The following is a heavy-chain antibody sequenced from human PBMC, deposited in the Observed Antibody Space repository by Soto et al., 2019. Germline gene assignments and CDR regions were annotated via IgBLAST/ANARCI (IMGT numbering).Heavy chain of an antibody. CDR3: AANYCSGGSCYSGYYYGMDV. CDR1: GFTFTSSA. Sequence: QMQLVQSGPEVKKPGTSVKVSCKASGFTFTSSAVQWVRQARGQRLEWIGWIVVGSGNTNYAQKFQERDTITRDMTTSTAYRELSSLRSEDTAVYYCAANYCSGGSCYSGYYYGMDVWCQGTTVTVSS. CDR2: IVVGSGNT. V-gene: IGHV1-58*01. D-gene: IGHD2-15*01. J-gene: IGHJ6*02.